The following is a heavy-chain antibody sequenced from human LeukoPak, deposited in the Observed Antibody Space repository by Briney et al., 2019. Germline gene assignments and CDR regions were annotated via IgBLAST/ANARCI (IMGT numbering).Heavy chain of an antibody. CDR1: GFTFSSYA. D-gene: IGHD3-22*01. CDR3: AKGPAIRSSGYYYYYYGMDV. CDR2: ISGSGGST. J-gene: IGHJ6*02. V-gene: IGHV3-23*01. Sequence: GSLSLSCAASGFTFSSYAMSWVRQAPGKGLEWVSAISGSGGSTYYADSVKGRFTISRDNSKNTLYLQMNSLRAEDTAVYYCAKGPAIRSSGYYYYYYGMDVWGQGTTVTVSS.